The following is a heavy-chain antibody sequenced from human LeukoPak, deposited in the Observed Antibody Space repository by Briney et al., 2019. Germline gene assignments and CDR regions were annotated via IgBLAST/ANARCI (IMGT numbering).Heavy chain of an antibody. CDR3: ARGRGRSSRPEYNWFDP. CDR1: GGSMSSYY. CDR2: IYYSGIT. D-gene: IGHD6-13*01. Sequence: PSETLSLTCTVFGGSMSSYYWSWIRQPPGKGLEWIGNIYYSGITTYNPSLKSRVTISVDTSKNQFSLKLNSVTAADTAVYYCARGRGRSSRPEYNWFDPWGQGTLVTVSS. J-gene: IGHJ5*02. V-gene: IGHV4-59*01.